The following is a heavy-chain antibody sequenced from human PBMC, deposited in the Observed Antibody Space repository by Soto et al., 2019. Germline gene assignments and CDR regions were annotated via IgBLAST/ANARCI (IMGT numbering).Heavy chain of an antibody. CDR1: GFTFSSYA. CDR3: AKTLGFLEWLSDLHFDP. D-gene: IGHD3-3*01. CDR2: ISGSGGST. J-gene: IGHJ5*02. V-gene: IGHV3-23*01. Sequence: PGGSVRLSCAASGFTFSSYAMSWVRQAPGKGLEWVSAISGSGGSTYYADSVKGRFTISRDNSKNTLYLQMNSLRAEDTAVYYCAKTLGFLEWLSDLHFDPWGQGTLVTVSS.